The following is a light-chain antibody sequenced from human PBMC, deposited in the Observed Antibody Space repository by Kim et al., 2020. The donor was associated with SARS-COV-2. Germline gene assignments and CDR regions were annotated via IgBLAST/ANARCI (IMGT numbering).Light chain of an antibody. CDR1: QTISTL. Sequence: SASVGDRVPITCRASQTISTLLAWYQQKPGKAPKLLIYQASILESGVPSRFSGSGSGTEFSLTISSLQPDDFATYYCQHYNSYPYTFGQGTKLEI. CDR2: QAS. V-gene: IGKV1-5*01. CDR3: QHYNSYPYT. J-gene: IGKJ2*01.